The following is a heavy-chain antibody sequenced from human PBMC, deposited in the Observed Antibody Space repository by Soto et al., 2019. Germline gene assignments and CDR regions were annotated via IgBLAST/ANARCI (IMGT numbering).Heavy chain of an antibody. V-gene: IGHV3-15*01. CDR3: RLLADYYCCDGMDV. J-gene: IGHJ6*02. CDR1: GFTFSNAW. Sequence: GGSLRLSCAASGFTFSNAWMSWVRQAPGKGLEWVGRIKSKTDGGTTDYAAPVKGRFTISRDDSKNTLYLLMNSPKTEDTAVYFWRLLADYYCCDGMDVWGQGTTVTVSS. CDR2: IKSKTDGGTT.